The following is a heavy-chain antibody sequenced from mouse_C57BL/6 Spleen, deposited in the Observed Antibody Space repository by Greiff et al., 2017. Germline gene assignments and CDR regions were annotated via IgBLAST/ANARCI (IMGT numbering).Heavy chain of an antibody. CDR2: IYPGDGDT. CDR1: GYAFSSSW. J-gene: IGHJ3*01. D-gene: IGHD2-1*01. CDR3: GNYVFAY. Sequence: VKLQESGPELVKPGASVKISCKASGYAFSSSWMNWVKQRPGKGLEWIGRIYPGDGDTNYNGKFKGKATLTADKSSSTAYMQLSSLTSEDSAVYFCGNYVFAYWGQGTLVTVSA. V-gene: IGHV1-82*01.